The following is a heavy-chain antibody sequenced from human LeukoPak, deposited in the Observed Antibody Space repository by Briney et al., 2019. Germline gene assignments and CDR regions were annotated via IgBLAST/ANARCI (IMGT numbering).Heavy chain of an antibody. CDR2: IYTSGST. V-gene: IGHV4-4*09. CDR3: ARAYLAFDI. D-gene: IGHD2-21*01. CDR1: GGSISSYY. J-gene: IGHJ3*02. Sequence: SETLSLTCTVSGGSISSYYWSWIRQPPGKGLEWIGYIYTSGSTNYNPSLKSRVTISVDTSKNQFSLKLSSVTAADTAVSYCARAYLAFDIWGQGTMVTVSS.